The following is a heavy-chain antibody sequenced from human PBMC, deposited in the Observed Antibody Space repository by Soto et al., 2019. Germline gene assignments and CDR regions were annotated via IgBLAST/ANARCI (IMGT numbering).Heavy chain of an antibody. V-gene: IGHV4-31*03. CDR3: ARQLYSSRNSFDY. CDR1: GGSISSGSYY. J-gene: IGHJ4*02. D-gene: IGHD6-13*01. CDR2: IYYSGST. Sequence: PSETLSLTCTVSGGSISSGSYYWSWIRQHPGKGLEWIGYIYYSGSTDYSPSLKSRVAISVDTSKNQFSLKLSPVTAADTAVYYCARQLYSSRNSFDYWGQGTLVTVSS.